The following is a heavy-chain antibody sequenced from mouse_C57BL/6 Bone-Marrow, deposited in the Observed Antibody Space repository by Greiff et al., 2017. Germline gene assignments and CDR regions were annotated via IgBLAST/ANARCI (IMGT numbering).Heavy chain of an antibody. J-gene: IGHJ1*03. CDR2: SRNKANDYTT. V-gene: IGHV7-1*01. CDR1: GFTFSDFY. CDR3: ARETGYFDV. Sequence: EVKLVESGGGLVQSGRSLRLSCATSGFTFSDFYMEWVRQAPGKGLEWIAASRNKANDYTTEYSAAVKGRFIVSRDTSQSILYLQMNALRAEDTAIYYCARETGYFDVWGTGTTVTVSS.